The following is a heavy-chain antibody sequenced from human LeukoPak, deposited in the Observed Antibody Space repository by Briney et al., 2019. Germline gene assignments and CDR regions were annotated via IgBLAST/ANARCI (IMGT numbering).Heavy chain of an antibody. CDR2: LYGDSRT. Sequence: GGSLRLSCAASGFTVSSTFMSWVRQAPGKGLEWVSVLYGDSRTYYADSVKGRFTIYRDESKNTLYLQMNSLRAEDTAIYYCARVPGVAPTIVDYWGQGTLVTVSS. V-gene: IGHV3-53*01. J-gene: IGHJ4*02. CDR3: ARVPGVAPTIVDY. D-gene: IGHD1-26*01. CDR1: GFTVSSTF.